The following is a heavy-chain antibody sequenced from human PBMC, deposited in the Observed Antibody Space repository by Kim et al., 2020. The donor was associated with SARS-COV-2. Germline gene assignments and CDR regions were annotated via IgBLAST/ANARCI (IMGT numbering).Heavy chain of an antibody. CDR2: INHSGST. J-gene: IGHJ4*02. V-gene: IGHV4-34*01. D-gene: IGHD3-10*01. CDR1: GGSFSGYY. CDR3: ARRYYYGDFDY. Sequence: SETLSLTCAVYGGSFSGYYWSWIRQPPGKGLEWIGEINHSGSTNYNPSLKSRVTISVDTSKNQFSLKLSSVTAADTAVYYCARRYYYGDFDYWGQGTLVT.